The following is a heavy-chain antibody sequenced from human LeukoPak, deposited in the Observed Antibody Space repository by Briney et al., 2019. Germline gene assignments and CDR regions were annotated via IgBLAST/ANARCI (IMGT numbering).Heavy chain of an antibody. CDR2: IKQDGSEK. CDR1: GLTFSSYW. J-gene: IGHJ4*02. CDR3: ARQGYSSGY. Sequence: PGGSLRLSCAASGLTFSSYWMSWGRQAPGKGLEWVANIKQDGSEKYYVDSVKGRFTISRDNAKNSLYLQMNSLRVEDTAVYYCARQGYSSGYWGRGTVVTVSS. V-gene: IGHV3-7*04. D-gene: IGHD6-19*01.